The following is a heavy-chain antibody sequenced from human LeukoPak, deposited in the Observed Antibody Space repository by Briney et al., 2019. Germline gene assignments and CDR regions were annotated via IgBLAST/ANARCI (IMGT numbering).Heavy chain of an antibody. Sequence: PGGSLRLSCAVSGFTFRSRWMSWVRQAPGKGLEWVANINQDGSEKYYVDSVKGRLTISRDNAKNSLYLQMNSLRAEDTAVYYCAREEEKYDSSGYFAYWGQGTLVTVSS. D-gene: IGHD3-22*01. J-gene: IGHJ4*02. V-gene: IGHV3-7*01. CDR2: INQDGSEK. CDR1: GFTFRSRW. CDR3: AREEEKYDSSGYFAY.